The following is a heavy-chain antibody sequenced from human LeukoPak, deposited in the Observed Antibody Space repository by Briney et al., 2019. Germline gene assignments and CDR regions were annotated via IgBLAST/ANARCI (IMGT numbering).Heavy chain of an antibody. J-gene: IGHJ5*02. CDR3: ARHGGLPAVVEGFDP. V-gene: IGHV4-39*01. CDR2: IYYSGTT. D-gene: IGHD4-23*01. Sequence: SETLSLTCIVSGGXINSSDYYWAWIRQSPGRGLEWIGSIYYSGTTFYSVSLRSRVTISIDSSKNQISLKLRSVNVSDTAVYYCARHGGLPAVVEGFDPWGRGFLVTVSS. CDR1: GGXINSSDYY.